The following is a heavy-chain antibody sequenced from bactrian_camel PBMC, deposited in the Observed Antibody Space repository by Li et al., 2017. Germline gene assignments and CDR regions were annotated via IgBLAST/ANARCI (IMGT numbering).Heavy chain of an antibody. Sequence: HVQLVESGGGSVTAGGSLRLSCAVSAAAGYTPRQYCLGWFRQAPGKEREFVSAIDTDGRTKYADSVAGRFTITKDNAKNTLYLQMNSLKPEDTAMYYCAAQPLGGVWCRFQSKFPFWGQGTQVTVS. CDR3: AAQPLGGVWCRFQSKFPF. CDR1: AAAGYTPRQYC. J-gene: IGHJ4*01. V-gene: IGHV3S55*01. CDR2: IDTDGRT. D-gene: IGHD7*01.